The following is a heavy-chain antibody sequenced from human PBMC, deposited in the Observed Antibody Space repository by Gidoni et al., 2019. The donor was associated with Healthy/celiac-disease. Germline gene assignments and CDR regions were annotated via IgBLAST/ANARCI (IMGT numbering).Heavy chain of an antibody. CDR2: INHSGST. D-gene: IGHD3-10*01. V-gene: IGHV4-34*01. J-gene: IGHJ1*01. CDR1: GGSFSGYY. Sequence: QVQLQQWGAGLLKPSETLSLTCAVSGGSFSGYYWSWIRQPPGKGLEWIGEINHSGSTNYNPSLKSRVTISVDTSKNQFSLKLSSVTAADTAVYYCARGTGLLTYFQHWGQGTLVTVSS. CDR3: ARGTGLLTYFQH.